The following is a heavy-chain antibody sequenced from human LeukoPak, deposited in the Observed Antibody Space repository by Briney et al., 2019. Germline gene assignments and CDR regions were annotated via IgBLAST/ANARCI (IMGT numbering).Heavy chain of an antibody. J-gene: IGHJ4*02. CDR2: ISGSGGST. D-gene: IGHD3-22*01. CDR3: ARENGPTNTMTVRGNYFDY. V-gene: IGHV3-23*01. Sequence: PGGSLRLSCAASGFTFSSYAMSWVRQAPGKGLEWVSAISGSGGSTYYADSVKGRFTISRDNAKNSLYLQMNSLRAEDTAVYYCARENGPTNTMTVRGNYFDYWGQGTLVTVSS. CDR1: GFTFSSYA.